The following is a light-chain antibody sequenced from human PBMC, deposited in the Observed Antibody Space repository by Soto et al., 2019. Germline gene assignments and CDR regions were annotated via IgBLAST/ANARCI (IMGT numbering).Light chain of an antibody. CDR2: AAS. V-gene: IGKV1-9*01. CDR1: QGISSY. CDR3: QLVKSYPLT. Sequence: DIQLTQSPSFLSASVGDRVTITCRASQGISSYLAWYQQKPGKAPKLLIYAASTLQSGVPSRFSGSGSGTEFTLTISSLQPEDFATYYCQLVKSYPLTIGGGTKVEIK. J-gene: IGKJ4*01.